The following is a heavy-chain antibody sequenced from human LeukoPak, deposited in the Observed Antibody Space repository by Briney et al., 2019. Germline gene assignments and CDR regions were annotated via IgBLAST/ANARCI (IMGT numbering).Heavy chain of an antibody. CDR3: AKDVRRCNGACT. Sequence: GGSPRLSCAASGFSFSTYSFSWVRQAPGKGLEWVSGISASGGDTFYADSVKGRFTISRDNSKNTLSLQMNSLRVEDTAIYYCAKDVRRCNGACTWGQGTLVTVSS. CDR2: ISASGGDT. J-gene: IGHJ5*02. CDR1: GFSFSTYS. D-gene: IGHD2-8*01. V-gene: IGHV3-23*01.